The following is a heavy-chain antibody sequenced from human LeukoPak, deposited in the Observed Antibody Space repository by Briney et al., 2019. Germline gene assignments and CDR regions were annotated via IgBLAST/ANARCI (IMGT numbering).Heavy chain of an antibody. J-gene: IGHJ4*02. CDR3: ARDQYSRYYYDSSGYYLT. D-gene: IGHD3-22*01. CDR2: IYYSGST. Sequence: SETLSLTCTVSGGSISSSSYYWGWIRQPPGKGLEWIGSIYYSGSTYYNPSLKSRVTISVDRSKNQFSLKLSSVTAADTAVYYCARDQYSRYYYDSSGYYLTWGQRTLVTVSS. V-gene: IGHV4-39*07. CDR1: GGSISSSSYY.